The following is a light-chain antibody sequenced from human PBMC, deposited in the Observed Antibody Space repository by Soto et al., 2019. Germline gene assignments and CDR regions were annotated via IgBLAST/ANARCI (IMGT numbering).Light chain of an antibody. Sequence: VLTQSPGTLSLSPGERTTLSCRASQTIRGNELAWYQQKPGQPPRLLIYRGSSRAPGIPDRFSGRGSGTEFTLTISSLEPEDFAVYYCQDYGTSAPWTFGQGTRVEIK. CDR2: RGS. V-gene: IGKV3-20*01. CDR1: QTIRGNE. CDR3: QDYGTSAPWT. J-gene: IGKJ1*01.